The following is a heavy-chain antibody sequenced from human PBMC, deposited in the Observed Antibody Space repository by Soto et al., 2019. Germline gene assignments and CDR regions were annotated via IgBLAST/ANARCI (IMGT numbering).Heavy chain of an antibody. V-gene: IGHV3-33*01. Sequence: QVQLVESGGGVVQPGRSLRLSCAASGFTFSSYGMHWVRQAPGKGLEWVAVIWYDGSNKYYADSVKGRFTISRDNSKNTLYLQMNSLRAEDTAVYYCARDGFRLYYFDYWGQGTLVTVSS. CDR2: IWYDGSNK. D-gene: IGHD2-2*03. CDR3: ARDGFRLYYFDY. J-gene: IGHJ4*02. CDR1: GFTFSSYG.